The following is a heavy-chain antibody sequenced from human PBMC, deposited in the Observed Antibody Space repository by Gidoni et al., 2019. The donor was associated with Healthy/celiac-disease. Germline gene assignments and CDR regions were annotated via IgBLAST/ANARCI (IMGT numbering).Heavy chain of an antibody. D-gene: IGHD2-2*03. V-gene: IGHV3-23*01. CDR3: AKDPAHGYCSSTSCPNLVYYYGMDV. CDR2: ISGSGGST. J-gene: IGHJ6*02. CDR1: GFTFSSYA. Sequence: EVQLLESGGGLVQPGGSLRLSCAASGFTFSSYAMSWVRQAPGKGLEWVSAISGSGGSTYYADSVKGRFTISRDNSKNTLYLQMNSLRAEDTAVYYCAKDPAHGYCSSTSCPNLVYYYGMDVWGQGTTVTVSS.